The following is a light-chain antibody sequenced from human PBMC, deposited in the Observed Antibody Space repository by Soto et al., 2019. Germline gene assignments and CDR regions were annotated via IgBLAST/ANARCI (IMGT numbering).Light chain of an antibody. V-gene: IGLV2-14*01. CDR1: SSDVGGYDY. CDR2: EVS. Sequence: QSALTQPASLSGSPGQSITISCTGTSSDVGGYDYVFWYQQYPGKAPKLMIYEVSHRPSGVSNRFSGSKSGNTASLTISGLQAEDEADYYCSSHTSSNTLIFGGGTKLTVL. CDR3: SSHTSSNTLI. J-gene: IGLJ2*01.